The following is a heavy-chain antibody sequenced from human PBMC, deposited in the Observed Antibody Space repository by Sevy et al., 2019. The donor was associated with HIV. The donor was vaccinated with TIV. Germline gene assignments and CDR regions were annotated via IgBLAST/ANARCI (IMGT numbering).Heavy chain of an antibody. V-gene: IGHV3-53*01. CDR2: IYSGGST. Sequence: GGCLRLSCAASGFTVSSNYMSWVRQAPGKGLERVSVIYSGGSTYYAESVKGRFTISRDNSKNTLYLQMNSLRAEDTAVYFCARGFIRPHSSSWYRDSSAFDIWGQGTMVTVSS. CDR1: GFTVSSNY. D-gene: IGHD6-13*01. CDR3: ARGFIRPHSSSWYRDSSAFDI. J-gene: IGHJ3*02.